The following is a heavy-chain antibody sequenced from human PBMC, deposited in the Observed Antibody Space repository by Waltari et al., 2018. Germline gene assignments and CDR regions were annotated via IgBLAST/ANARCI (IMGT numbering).Heavy chain of an antibody. J-gene: IGHJ4*02. CDR3: ATGLITISGVTNDF. V-gene: IGHV1-24*01. CDR1: GHTLTDFS. CDR2: FDPGDGDR. D-gene: IGHD3-3*01. Sequence: QVQLIQSGAEVKKPGASLRVSCTVSGHTLTDFSMHWVRQAPGKGLEWMAGFDPGDGDRLYARAFQGRITMTEDTPADTAYLELSSLRSNDTAIYFCATGLITISGVTNDFWGQGTLVTVSS.